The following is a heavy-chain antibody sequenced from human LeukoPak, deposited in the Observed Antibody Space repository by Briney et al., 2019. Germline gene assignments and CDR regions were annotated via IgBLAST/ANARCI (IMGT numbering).Heavy chain of an antibody. CDR3: ASTSNYAFNI. V-gene: IGHV4-59*08. J-gene: IGHJ3*02. CDR2: IYYSGST. CDR1: GGSIGSYY. D-gene: IGHD5-24*01. Sequence: SETLSLTCTVSGGSIGSYYWSWIRQPPGKGLEWIGYIYYSGSTNSNPSLKSRVTISVDTSKNQFSLKVRSVTAADTAVYYCASTSNYAFNIWGQGTMVTVSS.